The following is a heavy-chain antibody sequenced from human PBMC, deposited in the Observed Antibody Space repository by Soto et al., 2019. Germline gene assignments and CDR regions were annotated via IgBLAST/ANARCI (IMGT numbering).Heavy chain of an antibody. CDR1: GYTFTSYY. V-gene: IGHV1-46*01. Sequence: ASVKVSCKASGYTFTSYYMHWVRQAPGQGLEWMGIINPSGGSTSYAQKFQGRVTMTRDTSTSTVYMELSSLRSEDTAVYYCARLSIGAVGATSHAFDIWGQGTMVTVS. CDR3: ARLSIGAVGATSHAFDI. D-gene: IGHD1-26*01. J-gene: IGHJ3*02. CDR2: INPSGGST.